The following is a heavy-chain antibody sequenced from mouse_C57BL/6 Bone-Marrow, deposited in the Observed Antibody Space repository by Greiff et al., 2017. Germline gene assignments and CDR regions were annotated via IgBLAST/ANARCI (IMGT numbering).Heavy chain of an antibody. V-gene: IGHV5-4*01. D-gene: IGHD2-4*01. CDR2: ISDGGSYT. CDR1: GFTFSSYA. Sequence: EVHLVESGGGLVKPGGSLKLSCAASGFTFSSYAMSWVRQTPEKRLEWVATISDGGSYTYYPDNVKGRFIISRDNTKKTLYLQMSSLRSEDTALYYCARLSYDYEYFDVWGTGTTVTVSS. CDR3: ARLSYDYEYFDV. J-gene: IGHJ1*03.